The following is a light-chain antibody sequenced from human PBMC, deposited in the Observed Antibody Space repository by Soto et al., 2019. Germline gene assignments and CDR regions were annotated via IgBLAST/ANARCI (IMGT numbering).Light chain of an antibody. CDR1: QSSRND. CDR3: QQYYTSPWT. CDR2: AAS. J-gene: IGKJ1*01. V-gene: IGKV1-17*01. Sequence: DIQMTQSPSTLSASVADRVTITCRASQSSRNDLAWYQQKPGKAPKRLIYAASSLQSGVPSRFSGSESGTDFTLTISSLQPEDFAAYYCQQYYTSPWTFGQGTKVDIK.